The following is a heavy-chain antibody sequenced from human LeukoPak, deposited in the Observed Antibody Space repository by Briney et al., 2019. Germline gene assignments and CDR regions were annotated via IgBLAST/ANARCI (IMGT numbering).Heavy chain of an antibody. J-gene: IGHJ5*02. Sequence: GGSLRLSCAASGFNFNNYSMNWVRQAPGKGLEWVSYISSSSSTIYYADSVKGRFTISRDNAKNSLYLQMNSLRAEDTAVYYCARSSSSSGVGGNWFDPWGQGTLVTVSS. CDR1: GFNFNNYS. V-gene: IGHV3-48*01. CDR3: ARSSSSSGVGGNWFDP. D-gene: IGHD6-6*01. CDR2: ISSSSSTI.